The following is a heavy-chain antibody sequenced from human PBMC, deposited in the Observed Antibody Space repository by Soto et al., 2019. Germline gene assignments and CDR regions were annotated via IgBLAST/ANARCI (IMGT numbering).Heavy chain of an antibody. CDR1: VDSFGNYY. D-gene: IGHD6-19*01. V-gene: IGHV4-59*01. Sequence: PSETLSLTCVVSVDSFGNYYWSWIRQPPGKGLEWIGYINYSGSTNYNPSLKSRVAISIDTSKNQFSLILTSVTAADTAIYYCARKRLAVTGPFDNWGQGTLATVSS. CDR2: INYSGST. CDR3: ARKRLAVTGPFDN. J-gene: IGHJ4*02.